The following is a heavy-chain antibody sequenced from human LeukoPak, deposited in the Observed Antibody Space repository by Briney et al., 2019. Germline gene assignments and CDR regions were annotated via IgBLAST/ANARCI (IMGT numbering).Heavy chain of an antibody. CDR2: VLGSGVPT. Sequence: GGSLRLSCAASGIIIREFGMSWVRQAPGKGLEWVATVLGSGVPTYYAESVQGRFTIPRDNSKITLYLQMSSLRAEDTAKYYCAKDPNGDYIGTFDIWGQGTMVIVS. J-gene: IGHJ3*02. CDR1: GIIIREFG. D-gene: IGHD4-17*01. V-gene: IGHV3-23*01. CDR3: AKDPNGDYIGTFDI.